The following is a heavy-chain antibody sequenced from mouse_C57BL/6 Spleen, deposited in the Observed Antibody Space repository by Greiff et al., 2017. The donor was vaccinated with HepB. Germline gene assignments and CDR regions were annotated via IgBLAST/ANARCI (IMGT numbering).Heavy chain of an antibody. V-gene: IGHV5-6*02. Sequence: DVKLQESGGDLVKPGGSLKLSCAASGFTFSSYGMSWVRQTPDKRLEWVATISSGGSYTYYPDSVKGRFTISRDNAKNTLYLQMSSLKSEDTAMYYCARSTTYYFDYWGQGTTLTVSS. D-gene: IGHD2-1*01. J-gene: IGHJ2*01. CDR2: ISSGGSYT. CDR3: ARSTTYYFDY. CDR1: GFTFSSYG.